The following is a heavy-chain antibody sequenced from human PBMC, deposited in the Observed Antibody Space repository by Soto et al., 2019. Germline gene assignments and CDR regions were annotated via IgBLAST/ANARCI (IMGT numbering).Heavy chain of an antibody. J-gene: IGHJ4*02. D-gene: IGHD4-17*01. V-gene: IGHV1-69*06. CDR3: ARGMTTVTRYYFDY. CDR1: GGTFSSYA. CDR2: IIPIFGTA. Sequence: SVKVSCKASGGTFSSYAISWVRQAPGQGLEWMGIIPIFGTANYAQKFQGRVTITADKSTSTAYMELSSLRSEDTAVYYCARGMTTVTRYYFDYWGQGTLVTVSS.